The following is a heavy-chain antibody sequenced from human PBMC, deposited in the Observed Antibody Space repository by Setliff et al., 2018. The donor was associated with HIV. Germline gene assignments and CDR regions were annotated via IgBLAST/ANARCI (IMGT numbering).Heavy chain of an antibody. J-gene: IGHJ3*02. D-gene: IGHD3-10*01. V-gene: IGHV4-4*07. CDR1: GGSISSYY. CDR3: ARDFGTFHAFDM. Sequence: SQTLSLTCTVSGGSISSYYWSWIRQPAGKGLEWIGRIYSTGSINYNPSLRSGVTMSVDRSKNSFSLEVTSVTAADTAIYYCARDFGTFHAFDMWGQGTVVTVSS. CDR2: IYSTGSI.